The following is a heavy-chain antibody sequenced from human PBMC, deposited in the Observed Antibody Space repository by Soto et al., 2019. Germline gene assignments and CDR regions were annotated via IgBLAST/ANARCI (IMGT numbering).Heavy chain of an antibody. Sequence: GGSLRLSCAASGFTFSSYSMNWVRQAPGKGLEWVSSISSSSSYIYYADSVKGRFTISRDNAKNSLYLQMNSLRAEDTAVYYCARAHIVVVPAATHYYGMDVWGQGTTVTVSS. CDR1: GFTFSSYS. D-gene: IGHD2-2*01. CDR3: ARAHIVVVPAATHYYGMDV. V-gene: IGHV3-21*01. J-gene: IGHJ6*02. CDR2: ISSSSSYI.